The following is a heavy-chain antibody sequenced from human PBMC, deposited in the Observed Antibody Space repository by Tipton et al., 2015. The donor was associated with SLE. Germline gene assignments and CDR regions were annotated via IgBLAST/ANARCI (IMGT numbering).Heavy chain of an antibody. V-gene: IGHV4-61*01. CDR2: IYYSGST. CDR3: ARDLEAFDI. Sequence: TLSLTCTVSGGSISSSSYYWGWIRQPPGKGLVWIGYIYYSGSTNYNPSLKSRVTISVDTSKNQFSLKLSSVTAADTAVYYCARDLEAFDIWGQGTMVTVSS. CDR1: GGSISSSSYY. J-gene: IGHJ3*02. D-gene: IGHD1-1*01.